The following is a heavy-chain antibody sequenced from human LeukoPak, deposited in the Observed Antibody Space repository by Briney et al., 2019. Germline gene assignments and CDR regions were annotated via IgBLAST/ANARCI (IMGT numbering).Heavy chain of an antibody. J-gene: IGHJ6*03. CDR3: ARVLAIFGLDTTDFYMDV. CDR1: GASISSHY. D-gene: IGHD3/OR15-3a*01. V-gene: IGHV4-59*11. Sequence: PSETLSLTCGVSGASISSHYWSWIRQPPGKGLEWIGYTSGSISDNPSLKSRVAVSVDPSQNQVSLSLTSVTAADTAVYYCARVLAIFGLDTTDFYMDVWGKGTTVTVSS. CDR2: TSGSI.